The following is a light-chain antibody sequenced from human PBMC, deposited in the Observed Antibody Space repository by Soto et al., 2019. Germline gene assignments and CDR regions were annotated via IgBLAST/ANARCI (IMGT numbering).Light chain of an antibody. Sequence: SVLTQPASLSGSPGQSITISCTGTSSYIGAYNFVSWYQQHPGKAPKLMLYDVNIRPSGVSNRFSGSKSGNTASLTISGLQAEDEADYYCTSWTTSTTMIFGGGTKVTVL. J-gene: IGLJ2*01. V-gene: IGLV2-14*03. CDR1: SSYIGAYNF. CDR2: DVN. CDR3: TSWTTSTTMI.